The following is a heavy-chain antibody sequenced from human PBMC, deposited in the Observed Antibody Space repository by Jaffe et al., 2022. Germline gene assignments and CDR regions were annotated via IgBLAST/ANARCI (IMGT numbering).Heavy chain of an antibody. D-gene: IGHD5-12*01. CDR3: AKDQVPGYSGYDSFFFDY. Sequence: EVQLLESGGGLVQPGGSLRLSCAASGFTFSSYAMSWVRQAPGKGLEWVSAISGSGGSTYYADSVKGRFTISRDNSKNTLYLQMNSLRAEDTAVYYCAKDQVPGYSGYDSFFFDYWGQGTLVTVSS. CDR2: ISGSGGST. V-gene: IGHV3-23*01. CDR1: GFTFSSYA. J-gene: IGHJ4*02.